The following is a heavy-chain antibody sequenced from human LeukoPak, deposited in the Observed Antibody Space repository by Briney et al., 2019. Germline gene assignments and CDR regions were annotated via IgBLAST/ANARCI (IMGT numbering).Heavy chain of an antibody. Sequence: PSETLSLTCTVSGGSISSGGYYWSWIRQHPGKGLEWIGEINHSGSTNYNPSLKSRVTISVDTSKNQFSLKLSSVTAADTAVYYCARGVTLDIWGQGTMVTVSS. D-gene: IGHD1-14*01. V-gene: IGHV4-39*07. CDR2: INHSGST. CDR1: GGSISSGGYY. CDR3: ARGVTLDI. J-gene: IGHJ3*02.